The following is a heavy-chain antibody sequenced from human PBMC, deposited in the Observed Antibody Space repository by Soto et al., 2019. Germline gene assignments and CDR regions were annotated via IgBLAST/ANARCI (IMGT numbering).Heavy chain of an antibody. Sequence: SVKVSCKASGGTFSSYTISWVRQAPGQGLEWMGRIIPILGIANYAQKFQGRVTITADKSTSTAYMELSSLRSEDTAVYYCARDPSIAARPGNFQHWGQGTLVTVS. CDR3: ARDPSIAARPGNFQH. J-gene: IGHJ1*01. V-gene: IGHV1-69*04. CDR1: GGTFSSYT. CDR2: IIPILGIA. D-gene: IGHD6-6*01.